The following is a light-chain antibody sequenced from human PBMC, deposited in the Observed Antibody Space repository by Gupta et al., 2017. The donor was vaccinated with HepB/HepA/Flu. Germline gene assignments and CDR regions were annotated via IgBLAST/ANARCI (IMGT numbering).Light chain of an antibody. Sequence: EIVFTQSPVTLSLSPGERATLSCRASQSVSRYLAWYQQKPGQPPSLLVFDASNRATDIPPRFSGSGSGTDFTLTISSREPEDFAVYYCQQRINWPLTFGGGTRVEIK. CDR1: QSVSRY. CDR3: QQRINWPLT. V-gene: IGKV3-11*01. CDR2: DAS. J-gene: IGKJ4*01.